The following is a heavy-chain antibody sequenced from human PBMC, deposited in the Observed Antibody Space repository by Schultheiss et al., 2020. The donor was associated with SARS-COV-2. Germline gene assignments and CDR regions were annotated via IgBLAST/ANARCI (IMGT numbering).Heavy chain of an antibody. J-gene: IGHJ4*02. CDR3: AREEDYGDYYFDY. Sequence: GGSLRLSCATSRFTFSSYAMHWVRQAPGKGLEWVAIISSDGSNKYYADSVKGRFTISRENAKNSLYLQMNSLRTEDTAMYHCAREEDYGDYYFDYWGQGTLVTVSS. CDR2: ISSDGSNK. D-gene: IGHD4-17*01. CDR1: RFTFSSYA. V-gene: IGHV3-30*14.